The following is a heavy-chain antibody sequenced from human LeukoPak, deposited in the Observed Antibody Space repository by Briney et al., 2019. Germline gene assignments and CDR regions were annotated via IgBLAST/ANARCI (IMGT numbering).Heavy chain of an antibody. CDR2: INLSGST. CDR3: ARGKRSDGYATDFDY. Sequence: SETPSLTCAVYGGSFSGYYWSWIRQPPGKGLEWIGEINLSGSTNYNPSLKSRVTISVDTSKNQFSLKLNSVTAADTAVYYCARGKRSDGYATDFDYWGQGTLVTVSS. J-gene: IGHJ4*02. D-gene: IGHD5-24*01. V-gene: IGHV4-34*01. CDR1: GGSFSGYY.